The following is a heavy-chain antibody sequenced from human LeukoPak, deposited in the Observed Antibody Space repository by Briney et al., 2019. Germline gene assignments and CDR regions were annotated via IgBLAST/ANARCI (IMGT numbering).Heavy chain of an antibody. CDR1: GYTFTGYY. J-gene: IGHJ3*02. V-gene: IGHV1-2*02. Sequence: GSVKVSCKSSGYTFTGYYMHWVRQAAGQGLEWMGWINSYSGDTNYAQKFQGRVTMTRDTSIRTAYMELSRLRSDDTAVYYCARPKWLRSSSYAFDIWGEGTMVTVSS. CDR2: INSYSGDT. D-gene: IGHD5-12*01. CDR3: ARPKWLRSSSYAFDI.